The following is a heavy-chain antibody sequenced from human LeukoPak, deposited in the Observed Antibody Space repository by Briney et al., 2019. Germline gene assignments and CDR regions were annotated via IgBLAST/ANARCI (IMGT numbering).Heavy chain of an antibody. J-gene: IGHJ3*02. CDR1: GYTFTGYY. D-gene: IGHD1-20*01. CDR3: ARGSSVTGTALLALDI. CDR2: INPNTGGT. V-gene: IGHV1-2*02. Sequence: ASVKVSCKASGYTFTGYYIHWVRQAPGQGLEWMGWINPNTGGTNYAQNFQGRVTMTRDTSISTAYMELSSLRSDDTAVYYCARGSSVTGTALLALDIWGQGTMVTVSS.